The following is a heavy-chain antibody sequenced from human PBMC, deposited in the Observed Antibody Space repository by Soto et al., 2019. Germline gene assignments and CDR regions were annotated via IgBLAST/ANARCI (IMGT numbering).Heavy chain of an antibody. J-gene: IGHJ2*01. CDR1: GGTFSNYP. CDR3: ARGNHRWLQLLNFDL. D-gene: IGHD5-12*01. V-gene: IGHV1-69*12. Sequence: QVQLVQSGAEVKKPGSSVKVSCKASGGTFSNYPISWGRKAPGQGLEWMGGIIPIFGTVNYAQKFPGRVTITADESTSTAYMELSSLRSEDTAVYYCARGNHRWLQLLNFDLWGRGTLFTVSS. CDR2: IIPIFGTV.